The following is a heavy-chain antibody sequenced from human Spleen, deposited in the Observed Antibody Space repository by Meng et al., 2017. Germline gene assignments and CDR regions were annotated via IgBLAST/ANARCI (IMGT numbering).Heavy chain of an antibody. CDR3: ARVDTVEFDY. D-gene: IGHD1-1*01. CDR2: INTDTGNP. CDR1: GYSFTMYG. V-gene: IGHV7-4-1*02. J-gene: IGHJ4*02. Sequence: QVQLLQSGSELRKPGASLKISCKASGYSFTMYGLNWVRPAPGQGLEWIGWINTDTGNPTYAQGFTGRFVFSLDTSVSTAYLQISSLKAEDTAVYYCARVDTVEFDYWGQGTLVTVSS.